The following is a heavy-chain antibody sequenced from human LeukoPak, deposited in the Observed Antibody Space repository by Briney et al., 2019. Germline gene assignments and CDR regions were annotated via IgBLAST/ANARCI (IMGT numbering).Heavy chain of an antibody. Sequence: SGPTLVNPTQTLTLTCTFSGFSLNTRGVGVGLIRQPPVSALEWLALIYWDDDRRYSPSLKSRLTITKDTSKNQVVLTMTNMDPVDTATYFCAHRKNYYDSSVFDNWGQGTLVTVSS. CDR2: IYWDDDR. CDR1: GFSLNTRGVG. V-gene: IGHV2-5*02. J-gene: IGHJ4*02. D-gene: IGHD3-22*01. CDR3: AHRKNYYDSSVFDN.